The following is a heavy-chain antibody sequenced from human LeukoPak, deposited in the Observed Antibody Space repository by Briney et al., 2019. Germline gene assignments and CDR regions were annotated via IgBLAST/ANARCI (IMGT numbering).Heavy chain of an antibody. D-gene: IGHD3-22*01. CDR2: IRSKANSYAT. CDR3: TRLLPYYYDSSGYDDAFDI. CDR1: GFTFSGSA. Sequence: PGGSLRLSCAASGFTFSGSAMHWVRQASGKGLEWDGRIRSKANSYATVYAASVKGRFTISRDDSKNTAYLQMNSLKTEDTAVYYCTRLLPYYYDSSGYDDAFDIWGQGTMVTVSS. J-gene: IGHJ3*02. V-gene: IGHV3-73*01.